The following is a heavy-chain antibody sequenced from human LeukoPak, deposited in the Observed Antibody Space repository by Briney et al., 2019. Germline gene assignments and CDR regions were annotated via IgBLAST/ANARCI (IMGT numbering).Heavy chain of an antibody. J-gene: IGHJ5*02. CDR3: ARVAYSSSWRGLDWFDP. V-gene: IGHV4-30-4*01. D-gene: IGHD6-13*01. Sequence: SQTLSLTCTVSGGSINSGDYYWSWIRQPPGKGLEWIGYIYYSGSTYYNPSLKSRVTISVDTSKRQFSLKLSSVTAADTAVYYCARVAYSSSWRGLDWFDPWGQGTLVTVSS. CDR2: IYYSGST. CDR1: GGSINSGDYY.